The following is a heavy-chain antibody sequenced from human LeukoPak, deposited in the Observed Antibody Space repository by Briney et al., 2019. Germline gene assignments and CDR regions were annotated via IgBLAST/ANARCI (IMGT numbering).Heavy chain of an antibody. J-gene: IGHJ4*02. CDR2: IYYSGST. D-gene: IGHD3-9*01. Sequence: SETLSLTCTVSGVSISSSSYYWGWLRQPPGKGREWIGSIYYSGSTYYDPSLKSRVTISVDTSKNQSSLHLSSVTAADAAVYYCARDPRYDILTGYMQGGFDYWGQGTLVTVSS. V-gene: IGHV4-39*07. CDR3: ARDPRYDILTGYMQGGFDY. CDR1: GVSISSSSYY.